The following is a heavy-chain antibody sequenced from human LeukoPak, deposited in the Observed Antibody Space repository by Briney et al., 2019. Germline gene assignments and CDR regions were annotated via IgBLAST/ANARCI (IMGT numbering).Heavy chain of an antibody. Sequence: GGSLRLSCAASEFTFNNYSMNWVRQAPGKGLQWVSSISSSGSTIYYADSVKGRFTISRDNAKNSLYLQMNSLRAEDTAVYYCARAAEEFWSGYYTLYYYYYMDVWGKGTTVTVSS. V-gene: IGHV3-48*04. CDR3: ARAAEEFWSGYYTLYYYYYMDV. CDR2: ISSSGSTI. CDR1: EFTFNNYS. D-gene: IGHD3-3*01. J-gene: IGHJ6*03.